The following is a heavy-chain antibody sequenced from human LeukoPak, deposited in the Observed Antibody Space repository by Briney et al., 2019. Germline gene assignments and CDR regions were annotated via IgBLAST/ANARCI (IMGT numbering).Heavy chain of an antibody. D-gene: IGHD5-24*01. Sequence: GGSLRLSCAASGFTFSDYYMSWVRQAPGKGLEWVSYISSSGSTIYHADSVKGQFTTSRDNAKNSLYLQMNSLRAEDTAVYYCARRDARWLQVDAFDIWGQGTMVTVSS. CDR3: ARRDARWLQVDAFDI. V-gene: IGHV3-11*01. CDR2: ISSSGSTI. CDR1: GFTFSDYY. J-gene: IGHJ3*02.